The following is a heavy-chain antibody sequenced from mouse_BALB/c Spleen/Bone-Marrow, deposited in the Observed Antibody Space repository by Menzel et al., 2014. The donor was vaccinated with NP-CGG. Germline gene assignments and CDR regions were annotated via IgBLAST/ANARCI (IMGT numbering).Heavy chain of an antibody. CDR2: ISSGGGST. D-gene: IGHD1-1*01. CDR1: GFAFSSYD. V-gene: IGHV5-12-1*01. Sequence: VQLKDSGGGLVKPGGSLKLSCAASGFAFSSYDMSWVRQTPEKRLEWVAYISSGGGSTYYPDTVKGRFTISRDNAKNTLYLQMSSLKSEDTAMYYCPRPLYTYVSSPSYSMAYWGPG. CDR3: PRPLYTYVSSPSYSMAY. J-gene: IGHJ4*01.